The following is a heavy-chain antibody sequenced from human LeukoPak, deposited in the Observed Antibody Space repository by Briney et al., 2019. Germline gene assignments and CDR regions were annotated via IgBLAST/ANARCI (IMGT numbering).Heavy chain of an antibody. D-gene: IGHD2-2*01. Sequence: GSLRLSCTASGFAFAEHGMSWVRQVPGKGLEWVSGINWSGGSTGYANPLRGRFSISRDNAKNSLYLQMDSLRAEDAALYYCARAPITSPFYFDYWGQGTLATVSS. J-gene: IGHJ4*02. V-gene: IGHV3-20*04. CDR1: GFAFAEHG. CDR3: ARAPITSPFYFDY. CDR2: INWSGGST.